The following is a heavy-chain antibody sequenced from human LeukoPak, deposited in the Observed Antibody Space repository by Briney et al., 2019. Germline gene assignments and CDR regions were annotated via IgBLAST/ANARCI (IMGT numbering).Heavy chain of an antibody. J-gene: IGHJ5*02. CDR1: GGSFSGYY. CDR3: ARGHFQLLYEWRRYNWFDP. D-gene: IGHD2-2*02. Sequence: SETLSLTCAVYGGSFSGYYWRWIRQPPGKGLQWIGEINHGGSTNYYPSLKSRAITLVDTSKNQFTLKLSSVTAADTAVYSCARGHFQLLYEWRRYNWFDPWGQGTLVTVS. CDR2: INHGGST. V-gene: IGHV4-34*01.